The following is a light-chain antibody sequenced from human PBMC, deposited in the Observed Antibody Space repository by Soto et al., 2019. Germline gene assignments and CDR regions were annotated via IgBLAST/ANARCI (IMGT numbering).Light chain of an antibody. Sequence: EIVLTQSPATLSLSPGERATLSCVASQSVSSSYLAWYQQKPGLAPRLLIYDASSRATGIPDRFSGSGSGTDFTLTISRLEPEDFAVYYCQQYGSSPITVGQGARLEI. CDR1: QSVSSSY. CDR2: DAS. V-gene: IGKV3D-20*01. J-gene: IGKJ5*01. CDR3: QQYGSSPIT.